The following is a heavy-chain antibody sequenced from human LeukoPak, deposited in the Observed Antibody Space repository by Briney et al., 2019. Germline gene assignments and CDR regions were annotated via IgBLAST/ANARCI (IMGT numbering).Heavy chain of an antibody. CDR3: ARELGATVVNYGMDV. V-gene: IGHV4-59*01. J-gene: IGHJ6*02. CDR2: IHYSGST. D-gene: IGHD4-23*01. CDR1: GGSISNYY. Sequence: PSETLSLTCTVSGGSISNYYWSWIRQPPGKGLEWIGYIHYSGSTNYNPSLKSRVTMSVDTSKNQLALKLTSMTAADTAVYYCARELGATVVNYGMDVWGQGTTVTVSS.